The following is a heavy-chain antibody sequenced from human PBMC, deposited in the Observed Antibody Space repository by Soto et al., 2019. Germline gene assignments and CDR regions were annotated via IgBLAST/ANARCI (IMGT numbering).Heavy chain of an antibody. J-gene: IGHJ6*04. CDR3: AKDLQSYGDYDYYCYGMDV. CDR2: ISYDGTNK. V-gene: IGHV3-30*18. Sequence: QVQLVESGGGEVQPGRSLTISCAASGFTFSTYGMHWVRQTPGKGLEWVAVISYDGTNKFYSDSVKGRFTISRDNFKNTLTLQMNSLRADDTAVYSCAKDLQSYGDYDYYCYGMDVWGIGTRVTVSS. D-gene: IGHD4-17*01. CDR1: GFTFSTYG.